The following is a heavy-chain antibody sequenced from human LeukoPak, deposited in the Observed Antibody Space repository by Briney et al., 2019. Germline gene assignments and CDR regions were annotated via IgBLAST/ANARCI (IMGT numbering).Heavy chain of an antibody. D-gene: IGHD3-10*01. CDR2: MNPNSGNT. CDR1: GYTFTSYD. J-gene: IGHJ4*02. V-gene: IGHV1-8*01. Sequence: ASVKVSCKASGYTFTSYDINWVRQATGQGLEWMGWMNPNSGNTGYAQKFQGRVTMTRNTSISTAYMELSSLRSEDTAVYYCARAASPYGSGSYSREGGYFDYWGQGTLVTVSS. CDR3: ARAASPYGSGSYSREGGYFDY.